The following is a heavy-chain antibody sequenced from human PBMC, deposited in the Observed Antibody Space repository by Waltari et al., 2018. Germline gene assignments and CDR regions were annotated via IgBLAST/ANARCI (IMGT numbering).Heavy chain of an antibody. CDR3: AGESIAARTDKYYFDY. J-gene: IGHJ4*02. CDR2: IIPLLGIA. V-gene: IGHV1-69*04. D-gene: IGHD6-6*01. Sequence: QVQLVQSGAEVKKPGSSVKVSCKASGGTFSSYAISWVRQAPGQGLEWMGGIIPLLGIANYAQKFQGRVTITADESTSTAYMELSSLRSEDTAVYYCAGESIAARTDKYYFDYWGQGTLVTVSS. CDR1: GGTFSSYA.